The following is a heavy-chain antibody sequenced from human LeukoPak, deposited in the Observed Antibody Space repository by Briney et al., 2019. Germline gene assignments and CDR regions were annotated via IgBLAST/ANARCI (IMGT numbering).Heavy chain of an antibody. J-gene: IGHJ4*02. CDR2: IYYSGTT. CDR3: ATTPRYSSIAFDF. V-gene: IGHV4-59*08. D-gene: IGHD6-13*01. CDR1: GGSISNYY. Sequence: SETLSLTCTVSGGSISNYYWSWIRQPPGKGLEWIGYIYYSGTTNYNPSLKSRVTISADTSENQFSLKLSSVTAADTAVYFCATTPRYSSIAFDFWGQGTLVTVSS.